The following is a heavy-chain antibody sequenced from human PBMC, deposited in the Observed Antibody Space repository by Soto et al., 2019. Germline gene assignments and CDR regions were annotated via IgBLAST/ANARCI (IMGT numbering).Heavy chain of an antibody. J-gene: IGHJ4*02. CDR3: ARALFGTMVRGVDY. V-gene: IGHV3-7*01. Sequence: GGSLRLSCAASGFTFSSYWISWVRQAPGKGLEWVANIKQDGSEEYYVDSVKGRFTISRDNAKNSLYLQMNSLRAEDTAVYYCARALFGTMVRGVDYWGQGTLVTVSS. CDR1: GFTFSSYW. CDR2: IKQDGSEE. D-gene: IGHD3-10*01.